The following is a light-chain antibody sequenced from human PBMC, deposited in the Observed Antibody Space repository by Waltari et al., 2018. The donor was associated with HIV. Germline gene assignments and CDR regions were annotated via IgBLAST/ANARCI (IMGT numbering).Light chain of an antibody. V-gene: IGKV1-16*02. CDR3: QQYKTYPFT. Sequence: DIQMTQSPSSVSVSVGDRVTITCRASQVVGNLVAWFQQKPGRAPKSLIYAASSLHAGVPSKFSGSGSETHFTLTISSLQPEDFGTYYCQQYKTYPFTFGPGTKVDFK. CDR2: AAS. CDR1: QVVGNL. J-gene: IGKJ3*01.